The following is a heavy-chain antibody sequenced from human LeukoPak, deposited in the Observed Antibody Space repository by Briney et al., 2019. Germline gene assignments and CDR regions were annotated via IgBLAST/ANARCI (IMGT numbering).Heavy chain of an antibody. V-gene: IGHV4-31*03. D-gene: IGHD3-22*01. CDR1: GGSISSGGYY. J-gene: IGHJ4*02. CDR2: IYYSGST. Sequence: PSETLSLTCTVSGGSISSGGYYWSWIRQHPGKGLEWIGYIYYSGSTYYNPSLKSRVTISVDTSKNQFSLKLSSVTAADTAVYYCARVRRDSSGYFDYWGQGTLVTVSS. CDR3: ARVRRDSSGYFDY.